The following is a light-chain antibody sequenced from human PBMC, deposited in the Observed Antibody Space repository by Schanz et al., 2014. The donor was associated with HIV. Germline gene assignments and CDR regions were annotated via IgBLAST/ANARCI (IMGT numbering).Light chain of an antibody. CDR1: NSDINFYYY. CDR2: DGS. J-gene: IGLJ2*01. Sequence: QSALTQPASVSGSPGQSITISCTGPNSDINFYYYISWFQQHPGKAPQLMIYDGSRRPSGVSNRLSGSKSDNTASLNSCGLQPEDEADSYCISYTRGTLLLGSGAKLIV. CDR3: ISYTRGTLL. V-gene: IGLV2-14*03.